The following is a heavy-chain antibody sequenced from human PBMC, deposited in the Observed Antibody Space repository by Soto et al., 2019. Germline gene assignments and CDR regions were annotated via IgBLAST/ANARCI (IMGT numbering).Heavy chain of an antibody. CDR1: GFTFSDYY. Sequence: EVQLVESGGGLVQPGGSLRLSCAASGFTFSDYYMYWVRQLPGKGLEWVGRSRNKANSYTTEYAASVKGRFTISRHDSEDSMYRQMNSQKTEDTAVYYCARDTGGSYDFWGQGTMVTVSS. V-gene: IGHV3-72*01. D-gene: IGHD1-26*01. CDR2: SRNKANSYTT. CDR3: ARDTGGSYDF. J-gene: IGHJ4*02.